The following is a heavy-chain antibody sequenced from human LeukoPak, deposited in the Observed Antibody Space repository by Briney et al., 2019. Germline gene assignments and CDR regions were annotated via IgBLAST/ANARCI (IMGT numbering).Heavy chain of an antibody. J-gene: IGHJ4*02. CDR2: ICIYNGNT. CDR3: ARGRLKRVPFTKVAGALDY. D-gene: IGHD6-19*01. CDR1: GYTFRNYG. Sequence: ASVKVSCMASGYTFRNYGIAWVRQAPGQGREWMGWICIYNGNTDYAQKFQGRVIMTADTSTTTAHMELRRLRSDDTAVYYCARGRLKRVPFTKVAGALDYWGQGTRVTVSS. V-gene: IGHV1-18*01.